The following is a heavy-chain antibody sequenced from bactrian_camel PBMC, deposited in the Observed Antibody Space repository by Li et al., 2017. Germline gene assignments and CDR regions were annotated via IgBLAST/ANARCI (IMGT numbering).Heavy chain of an antibody. V-gene: IGHV3S1*01. CDR2: IYTGTDRT. CDR1: YTYRGSC. Sequence: VQLVESGGGSVQAGGSLRLSCGYTYRGSCMGWIRQAPGKGREGVASIYTGTDRTYYADSVKGRFAIWQDNAKNTVYLQINDLRPEDTAMYYCAADLLLMRPLDPSEYQYWGQGTQVTVS. D-gene: IGHD1*01. CDR3: AADLLLMRPLDPSEYQY. J-gene: IGHJ4*01.